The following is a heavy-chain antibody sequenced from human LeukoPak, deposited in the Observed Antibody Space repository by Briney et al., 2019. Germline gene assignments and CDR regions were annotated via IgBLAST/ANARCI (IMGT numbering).Heavy chain of an antibody. CDR1: GFIFSSYN. D-gene: IGHD3-10*01. CDR3: ARVRGVHYDIDV. J-gene: IGHJ6*02. V-gene: IGHV3-48*02. CDR2: ISTSSVI. Sequence: PGGSLRLSCAASGFIFSSYNMNWVRQARAQGLEWVSYISTSSVIYYADSVKGRFTISRDDAKNSLYLQMNSLRDEDTAVYYCARVRGVHYDIDVWGQGTTVTVSS.